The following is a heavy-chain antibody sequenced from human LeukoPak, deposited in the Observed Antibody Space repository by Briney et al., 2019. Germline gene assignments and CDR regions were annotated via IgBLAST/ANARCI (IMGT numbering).Heavy chain of an antibody. CDR2: ISGSGGST. V-gene: IGHV3-23*01. J-gene: IGHJ4*02. Sequence: PGGSLRLSCAASGFTFSSYAMSWVRQAPGKGLEWVSAISGSGGSTYYADSVKGRFTISRDNAKNSLYLQMNSLRDEDTAVYYCAREQYCGGDCYNAGSDYWGQGTLVTVSS. D-gene: IGHD2-21*01. CDR3: AREQYCGGDCYNAGSDY. CDR1: GFTFSSYA.